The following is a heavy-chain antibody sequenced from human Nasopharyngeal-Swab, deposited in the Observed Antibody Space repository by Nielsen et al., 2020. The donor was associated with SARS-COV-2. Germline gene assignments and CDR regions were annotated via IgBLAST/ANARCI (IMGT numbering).Heavy chain of an antibody. D-gene: IGHD2-21*02. CDR3: ARTAAFCGGDCYSEYFQQ. CDR2: ISRSSAYI. Sequence: GGSLRLSCTASGFSFSTYSINWVRQAPGKGLEWVSSISRSSAYIWYADSVKGRFTVSRDNAKNSLYLQMNNLRADDTAIYYCARTAAFCGGDCYSEYFQQWGQGTLVTVSS. J-gene: IGHJ1*01. V-gene: IGHV3-21*01. CDR1: GFSFSTYS.